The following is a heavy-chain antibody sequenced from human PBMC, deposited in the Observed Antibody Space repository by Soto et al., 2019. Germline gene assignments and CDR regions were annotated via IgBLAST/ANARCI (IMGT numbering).Heavy chain of an antibody. Sequence: QVQLQQWGAGLLKPSETLSLTCAVYGGSFSGYYWSWIRQPPGKGLEWIGEINHSGSTNYNPSLKSRVTISVDTSKNQFSLKLSSVTAADTAVYYCARFRKGLTFDYWGQGTLVTVSS. V-gene: IGHV4-34*01. CDR3: ARFRKGLTFDY. CDR2: INHSGST. J-gene: IGHJ4*02. CDR1: GGSFSGYY.